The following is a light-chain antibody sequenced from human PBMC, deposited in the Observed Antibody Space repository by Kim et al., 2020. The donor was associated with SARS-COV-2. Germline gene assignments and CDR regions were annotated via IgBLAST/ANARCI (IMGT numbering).Light chain of an antibody. V-gene: IGLV2-14*03. J-gene: IGLJ1*01. Sequence: GQSVTTACTGTNKGVGGYNYVSWYQQRPGGDPKRIIYDVTIRPSGVSDRFSASKSANTASLTTSGLQPEDEADYYCGSYTYASTYVFGTGTKVTVL. CDR1: NKGVGGYNY. CDR2: DVT. CDR3: GSYTYASTYV.